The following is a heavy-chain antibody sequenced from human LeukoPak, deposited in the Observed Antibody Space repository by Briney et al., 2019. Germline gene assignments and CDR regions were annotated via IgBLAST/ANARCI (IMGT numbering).Heavy chain of an antibody. CDR1: GFTFSSYG. J-gene: IGHJ4*02. D-gene: IGHD3-10*01. Sequence: PGRSLRLSCAASGFTFSSYGMHWVRQAPGKGLEWVAVIWYDGSNKYYADSVKGRFTISRDNSKNTLYLQMNSLRTGDTALYYCAKDMWRFGELDYDYWGQGTLVTVSS. V-gene: IGHV3-33*06. CDR3: AKDMWRFGELDYDY. CDR2: IWYDGSNK.